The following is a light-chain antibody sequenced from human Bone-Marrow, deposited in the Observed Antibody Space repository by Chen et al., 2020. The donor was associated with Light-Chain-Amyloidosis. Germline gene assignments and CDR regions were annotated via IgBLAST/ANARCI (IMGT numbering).Light chain of an antibody. CDR3: QQYDNIPPT. J-gene: IGKJ3*01. Sequence: IQMTQSPSSLSASVGDRVTITCQASQDIRKSLTWYQQKPGKAPMLLIYDASTLEIGVPSRFSGSGSGTDFTFTISRLQVEDFATYYCQQYDNIPPTFGPGTSVDLK. V-gene: IGKV1-33*01. CDR1: QDIRKS. CDR2: DAS.